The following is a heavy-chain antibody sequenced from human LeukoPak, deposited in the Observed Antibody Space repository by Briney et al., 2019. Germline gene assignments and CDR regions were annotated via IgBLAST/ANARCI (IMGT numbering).Heavy chain of an antibody. Sequence: GGSLRLSCAASGFTFSSYGIHWVRQAPGKGLEWVAVISYDGSNKYYADSVKGRFTISRDNSKNTLYLQMNSLRAEDTAVHYCAKDRGWPIDYWGQGTLVTDSS. CDR3: AKDRGWPIDY. CDR1: GFTFSSYG. D-gene: IGHD6-19*01. CDR2: ISYDGSNK. J-gene: IGHJ4*02. V-gene: IGHV3-30*18.